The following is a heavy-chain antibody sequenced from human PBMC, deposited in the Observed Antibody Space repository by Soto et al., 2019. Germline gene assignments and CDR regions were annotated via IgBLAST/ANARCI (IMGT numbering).Heavy chain of an antibody. CDR2: VFYDGGT. J-gene: IGHJ5*02. CDR1: GGSISSSSHY. CDR3: ARYPTGLNWFDP. Sequence: QLQLQESGPGLVKPSETLSLTCTVSGGSISSSSHYWGWIRQPPGGGLEWVGSVFYDGGTFYNSSLRSLITISVDTSENQCSLRLSSLTPADTAVYYRARYPTGLNWFDPWGRGTLVTVSS. D-gene: IGHD4-17*01. V-gene: IGHV4-39*01.